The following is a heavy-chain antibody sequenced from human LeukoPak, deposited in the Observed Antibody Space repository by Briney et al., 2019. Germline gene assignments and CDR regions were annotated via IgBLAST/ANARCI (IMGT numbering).Heavy chain of an antibody. CDR3: ARAGFHLPSFFDY. J-gene: IGHJ4*02. CDR2: IYYSGST. CDR1: GGSISSYY. V-gene: IGHV4-59*01. Sequence: SETLSLTCTVSGGSISSYYWSWIRQPPGKGLEWIGYIYYSGSTNYNPSLKSRVTISADTSKNQFSLKLSSVTAADTAVYYCARAGFHLPSFFDYWGQGTLVTVSS.